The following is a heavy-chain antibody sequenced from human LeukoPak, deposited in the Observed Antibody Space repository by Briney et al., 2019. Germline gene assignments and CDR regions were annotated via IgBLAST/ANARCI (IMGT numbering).Heavy chain of an antibody. CDR3: AKQAGTVYSNFDY. V-gene: IGHV3-23*01. J-gene: IGHJ4*02. CDR2: ISDGGITT. Sequence: GGSLRLSCAASGFTFSSYAMSWVRQAPGKGLEWVSGISDGGITTYYADSVKGRFTISRANSKNTPYLQMNTLRAEDTAVYYCAKQAGTVYSNFDYWGQGTLVTVSS. D-gene: IGHD4-11*01. CDR1: GFTFSSYA.